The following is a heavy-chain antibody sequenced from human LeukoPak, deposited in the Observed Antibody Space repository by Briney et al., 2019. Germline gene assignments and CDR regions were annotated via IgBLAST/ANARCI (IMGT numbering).Heavy chain of an antibody. CDR1: GFTFDDYA. V-gene: IGHV3-9*01. CDR2: ISWNSGSI. D-gene: IGHD2-15*01. Sequence: GGSLRLSCAASGFTFDDYATHWVRQAPGKGLEWVSGISWNSGSIGYADSVKGRFTISRDNAKNSLYLQMNSLRAEDTALYYCAKATFGPYCSGGSCLYYYGMDVWGQGTTVTVSS. J-gene: IGHJ6*02. CDR3: AKATFGPYCSGGSCLYYYGMDV.